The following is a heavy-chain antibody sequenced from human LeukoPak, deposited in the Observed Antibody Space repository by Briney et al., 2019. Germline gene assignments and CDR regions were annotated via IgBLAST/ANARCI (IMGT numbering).Heavy chain of an antibody. Sequence: SGPTLVKPTQTLTLTCTFSGFSLSTSGVGVGWIRQPPGKALEWLALIYWDDDKRYSPSLKSRLTITKDTSKSQVVLTMTNMDPVDTATYYCAHRRNLGYSGYGGFFDYWGQGTLVTVSS. CDR3: AHRRNLGYSGYGGFFDY. CDR2: IYWDDDK. D-gene: IGHD5-12*01. V-gene: IGHV2-5*02. CDR1: GFSLSTSGVG. J-gene: IGHJ4*02.